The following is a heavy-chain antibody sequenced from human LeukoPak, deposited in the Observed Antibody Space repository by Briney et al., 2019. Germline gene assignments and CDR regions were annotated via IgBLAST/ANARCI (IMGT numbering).Heavy chain of an antibody. D-gene: IGHD3-22*01. J-gene: IGHJ5*02. Sequence: ASVKVSCKASGYTFTGYYMHWVRQAPGQGLEWMGWINPNSGGTNYAQKFQGRVTMNRDTSISTAYMELSRLRSDDTAVYYCARDRKYYYDSSGYSRPYNWFDPWGQGTLVTVSS. CDR3: ARDRKYYYDSSGYSRPYNWFDP. CDR2: INPNSGGT. V-gene: IGHV1-2*02. CDR1: GYTFTGYY.